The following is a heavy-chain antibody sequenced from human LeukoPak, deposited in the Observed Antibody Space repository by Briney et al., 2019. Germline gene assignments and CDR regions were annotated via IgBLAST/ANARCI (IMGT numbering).Heavy chain of an antibody. D-gene: IGHD3-16*01. CDR3: ARDGGRRGDY. V-gene: IGHV3-21*01. J-gene: IGHJ4*02. Sequence: WGSLRLSCAASGFTFSSYSMNWVRQAPGKGLEWVSSISSSSGYIYYADSVKGRFTIPRDNAKNSLYLQMNSLRAEDTAVYYCARDGGRRGDYWGQGTLVTVSS. CDR2: ISSSSGYI. CDR1: GFTFSSYS.